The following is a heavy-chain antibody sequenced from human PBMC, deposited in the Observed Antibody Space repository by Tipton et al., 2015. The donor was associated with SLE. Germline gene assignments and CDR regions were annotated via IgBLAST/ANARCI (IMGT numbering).Heavy chain of an antibody. Sequence: QVQLVQSGAEVKKPGASVKVSCKASGYTFTGYYMHWVRQAPGQGLEWMGWINPNSGGTNYAQKFQGRVTMTRDTSISTAYMELSSLRSDATPVYSCAGGQVATAGRFDPWGQGTLVTVSS. V-gene: IGHV1-2*02. CDR1: GYTFTGYY. CDR3: AGGQVATAGRFDP. D-gene: IGHD5-12*01. CDR2: INPNSGGT. J-gene: IGHJ5*02.